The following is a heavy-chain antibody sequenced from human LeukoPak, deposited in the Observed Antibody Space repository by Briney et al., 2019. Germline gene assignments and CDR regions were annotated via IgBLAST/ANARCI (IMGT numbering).Heavy chain of an antibody. Sequence: GRSLRLSCVASGFTFSSYAMHWVRQAPGKGLEWVAVISYDGSNKYYADSVKGRFTISRDNSKNTLYLQMNSLRAEDTAVYYCARDPNYYFDYWGQGTLVTVSS. J-gene: IGHJ4*02. CDR1: GFTFSSYA. V-gene: IGHV3-30*04. CDR3: ARDPNYYFDY. CDR2: ISYDGSNK. D-gene: IGHD5-24*01.